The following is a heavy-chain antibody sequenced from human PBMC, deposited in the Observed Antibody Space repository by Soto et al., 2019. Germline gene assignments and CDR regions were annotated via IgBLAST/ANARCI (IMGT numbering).Heavy chain of an antibody. D-gene: IGHD1-26*01. Sequence: SLKVYCNSSGYIYSIDAMHWVRQAPGQRLEWMGWINAGNGNTKYSQKLQGRVTITRDTSARTVYMELSSLRSEDTAVYYCARGVVGSMAVWGQGTMV. V-gene: IGHV1-3*01. CDR2: INAGNGNT. J-gene: IGHJ3*01. CDR3: ARGVVGSMAV. CDR1: GYIYSIDA.